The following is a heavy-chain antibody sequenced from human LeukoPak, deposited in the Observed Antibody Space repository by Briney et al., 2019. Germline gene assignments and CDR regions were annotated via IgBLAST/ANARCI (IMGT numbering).Heavy chain of an antibody. D-gene: IGHD5-12*01. V-gene: IGHV3-53*01. CDR2: IYSVGTA. CDR3: ARPKSSGAYVGFDY. CDR1: GFIVTSNY. J-gene: IGHJ4*02. Sequence: PGGSLRLSCAASGFIVTSNYMSWVRQAPGKGLEWVSVIYSVGTAYYADSVRGRFTVSRDQSKNTLYLQMNSLRAEDTAVYYCARPKSSGAYVGFDYWGQGTLVTVSS.